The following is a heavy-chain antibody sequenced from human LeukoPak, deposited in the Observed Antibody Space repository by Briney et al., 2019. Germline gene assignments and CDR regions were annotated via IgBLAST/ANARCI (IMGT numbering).Heavy chain of an antibody. CDR1: GYTFTGYY. CDR3: SNYSGPTIAAAGGNWFAP. D-gene: IGHD6-13*01. CDR2: INPNSGGT. V-gene: IGHV1-2*02. J-gene: IGHJ5*02. Sequence: GASVKVSCKASGYTFTGYYMHWVRQAPGQGLEWMGWINPNSGGTNYAQKFQGRVTMTRDTSISTAYMELSRLRSDDTAGYYGSNYSGPTIAAAGGNWFAPWGQGTLVTVSS.